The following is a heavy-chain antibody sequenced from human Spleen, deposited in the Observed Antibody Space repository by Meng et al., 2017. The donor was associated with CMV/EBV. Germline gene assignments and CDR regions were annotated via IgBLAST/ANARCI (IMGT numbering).Heavy chain of an antibody. V-gene: IGHV1-2*02. CDR1: GYTFTDYY. D-gene: IGHD2-21*01. Sequence: ASVKVSCKASGYTFTDYYIHWVRQAPGQGLEWMGWINPNNGGTNYAQKFQGRVTMTRDTSISTAYMELSGLKSDDTAVFYCALNKWGLGSWGQGTLVTVSS. CDR3: ALNKWGLGS. CDR2: INPNNGGT. J-gene: IGHJ5*02.